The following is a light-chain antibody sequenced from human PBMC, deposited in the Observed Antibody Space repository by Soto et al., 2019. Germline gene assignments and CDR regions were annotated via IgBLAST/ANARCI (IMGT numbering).Light chain of an antibody. J-gene: IGKJ5*01. V-gene: IGKV2D-29*02. Sequence: QSPKSLPVTPGQPASISCKSSQSLLHITGETFLFWYLQKPGQSPQLLIYEVSTRVSGVPDRFSGSGSGTDFTLEISRVETDDVGIYYCMQSTQLPPTFGQGTRLE. CDR2: EVS. CDR1: QSLLHITGETF. CDR3: MQSTQLPPT.